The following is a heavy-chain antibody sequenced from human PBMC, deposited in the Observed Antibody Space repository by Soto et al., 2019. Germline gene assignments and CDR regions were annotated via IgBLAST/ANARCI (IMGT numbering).Heavy chain of an antibody. CDR1: GGSISSGGYY. Sequence: VQLQESGPGLVKPSQTLSLTCTVSGGSISSGGYYWSWIRQHPGKGLEWIGYIYYSGSTYYNPSLKSRVTISVDTSKNQFSLKLSSVTAADTAVYYCARDASRYQLTYYYYYGMDVWGQGTTVTVSS. V-gene: IGHV4-31*03. D-gene: IGHD2-2*01. CDR3: ARDASRYQLTYYYYYGMDV. CDR2: IYYSGST. J-gene: IGHJ6*02.